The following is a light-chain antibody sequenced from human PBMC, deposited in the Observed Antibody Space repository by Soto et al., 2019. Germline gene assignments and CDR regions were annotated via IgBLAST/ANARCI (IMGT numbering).Light chain of an antibody. Sequence: QSVLTQPASVSGSPGQSITISCTGTSSDVGAYNYVSWYQQHPGKAPKLMIYEVSNRPSGVSHRFSGSKSDNTASLTISGLQTDDAADYYCSSYTSSRTLVFGTGTKVTVL. CDR1: SSDVGAYNY. CDR2: EVS. V-gene: IGLV2-14*01. CDR3: SSYTSSRTLV. J-gene: IGLJ1*01.